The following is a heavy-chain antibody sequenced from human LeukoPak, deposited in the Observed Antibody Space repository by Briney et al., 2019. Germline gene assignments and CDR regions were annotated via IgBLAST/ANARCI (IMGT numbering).Heavy chain of an antibody. CDR1: GYTFTGYY. CDR3: ASTPYCSSTSCRDYYYYYMDV. Sequence: GASVKVSCKASGYTFTGYYMHWVRQAPGQGLEWMGWINPNSGGTNYAQKFQGRVTMTRDTSISTAYMELSRLRSDDTAVYYCASTPYCSSTSCRDYYYYYMDVWGKGTTVTVSS. D-gene: IGHD2-2*01. V-gene: IGHV1-2*02. J-gene: IGHJ6*03. CDR2: INPNSGGT.